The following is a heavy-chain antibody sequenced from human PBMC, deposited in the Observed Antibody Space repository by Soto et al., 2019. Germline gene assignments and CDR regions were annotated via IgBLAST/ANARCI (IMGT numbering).Heavy chain of an antibody. Sequence: GASVKVSCKASGYTFTGHYMHWVRQAPGQGLEWMGWINPNSGGTNYAQKLQGRVTMTTDTSTSTAYMELRSLRSDDTAVYYCARDHLDYGDPVDYWGQGTLVTVSS. CDR2: INPNSGGT. CDR3: ARDHLDYGDPVDY. J-gene: IGHJ4*02. CDR1: GYTFTGHY. D-gene: IGHD4-17*01. V-gene: IGHV1-2*02.